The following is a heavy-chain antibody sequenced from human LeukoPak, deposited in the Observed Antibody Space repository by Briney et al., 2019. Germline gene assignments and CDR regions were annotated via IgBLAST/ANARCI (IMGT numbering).Heavy chain of an antibody. CDR2: ISSNGDNT. V-gene: IGHV3-64*01. CDR3: ARAPREGFSGSYHDY. D-gene: IGHD1-26*01. J-gene: IGHJ4*02. Sequence: GGALRLSCAASGFTFSSYAMHWVRQAPGKGLEYVLAISSNGDNTYYANSVKGRFTISRDNSKNTLYLQMASLRGEDTAVYYCARAPREGFSGSYHDYWGQGTLVTVSS. CDR1: GFTFSSYA.